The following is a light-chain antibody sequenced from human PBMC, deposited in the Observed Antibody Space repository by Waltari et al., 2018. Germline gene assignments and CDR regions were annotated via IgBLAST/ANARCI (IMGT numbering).Light chain of an antibody. Sequence: EIVLTQSPGTLSLSPGERATLSCRASQSVRSNYLAWYQQKPGQAPSLLIYDTSNRATGIPDRFSGSGSGTDFTLIISRLEPEDFALYYCQQYGNTPFTFGQGTRLDIK. V-gene: IGKV3-20*01. CDR2: DTS. CDR1: QSVRSNY. J-gene: IGKJ5*01. CDR3: QQYGNTPFT.